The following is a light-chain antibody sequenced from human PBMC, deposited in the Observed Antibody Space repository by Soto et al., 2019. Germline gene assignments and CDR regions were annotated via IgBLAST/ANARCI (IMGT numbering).Light chain of an antibody. CDR3: KSRTTRNTLV. V-gene: IGLV2-14*01. J-gene: IGLJ3*02. Sequence: QSALTQPASVSGSPGQSITISCTGTSSDVGGYNYVSWYQQHTGKAPKLIIYEVTHRPSGVSSRFYGSRSGNTASLTISGLQAEDEAVYYCKSRTTRNTLVFGGGTKVTVL. CDR2: EVT. CDR1: SSDVGGYNY.